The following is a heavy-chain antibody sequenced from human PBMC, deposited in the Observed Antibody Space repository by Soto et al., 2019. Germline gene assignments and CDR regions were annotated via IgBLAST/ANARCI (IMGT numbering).Heavy chain of an antibody. Sequence: QVQLQESGPGLVKPSQTLSLTCTVSGGSISSGGYYWSWIRQHPGKGLEWIGYIYNSGSTYYNPSLKSRVSISVDTSKHQFSLKLSSVTAADTAVYYCARVGYLGDYLTSFDYWGQGTLVTVSS. CDR2: IYNSGST. CDR3: ARVGYLGDYLTSFDY. V-gene: IGHV4-31*03. J-gene: IGHJ4*02. D-gene: IGHD4-17*01. CDR1: GGSISSGGYY.